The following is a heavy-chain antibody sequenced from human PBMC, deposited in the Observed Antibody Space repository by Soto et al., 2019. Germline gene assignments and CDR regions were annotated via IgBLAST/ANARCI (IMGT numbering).Heavy chain of an antibody. D-gene: IGHD1-1*01. V-gene: IGHV3-30*18. Sequence: QVHLVESGGGEVQPGKSLRLSCAASGFTFRNFGMHWVRQAPGKGLEWVAGLSDDGSVKFYSGSVKGRFTISRDNSRDTLYLQMDGLRPDDSAVYYCAKYDLETIRASVAFDFWGRGTGVTVSS. CDR3: AKYDLETIRASVAFDF. J-gene: IGHJ3*01. CDR1: GFTFRNFG. CDR2: LSDDGSVK.